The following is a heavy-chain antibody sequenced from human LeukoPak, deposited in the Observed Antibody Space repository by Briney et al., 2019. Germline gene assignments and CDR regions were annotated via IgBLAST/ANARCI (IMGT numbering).Heavy chain of an antibody. V-gene: IGHV3-53*01. CDR1: GFTFSSYA. CDR3: TRDQYSSFHFGY. CDR2: IYSGGST. D-gene: IGHD6-6*01. J-gene: IGHJ4*02. Sequence: QPGGSLRLSCAASGFTFSSYAMSWVRQAPGKGLEWVSIIYSGGSTYYADSVKGRFTISRDNSKNTLYLQMNSLRAEDTAMYYCTRDQYSSFHFGYWGQGTLVTVSS.